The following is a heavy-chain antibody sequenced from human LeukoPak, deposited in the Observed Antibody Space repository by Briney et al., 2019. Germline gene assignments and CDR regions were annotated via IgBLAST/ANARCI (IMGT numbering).Heavy chain of an antibody. CDR2: ISSSGSTI. CDR1: GFTFSSYE. J-gene: IGHJ6*02. V-gene: IGHV3-48*03. D-gene: IGHD3-10*01. CDR3: ARDSRFTMVRGGDGMDV. Sequence: GGSLRLSCAASGFTFSSYEMNWVRQAPGKGLEWVSYISSSGSTIYYADSVKGQFTISRDNAKNSLYLQMNSLRAEDTAVYYCARDSRFTMVRGGDGMDVWGQGTTVTVSS.